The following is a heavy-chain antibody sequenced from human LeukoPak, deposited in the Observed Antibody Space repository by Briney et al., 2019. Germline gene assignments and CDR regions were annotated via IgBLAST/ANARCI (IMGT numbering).Heavy chain of an antibody. CDR1: GYTFTGYY. V-gene: IGHV1-2*02. J-gene: IGHJ3*02. CDR3: AREYYYDSSGFYAFDI. Sequence: VKVSCKASGYTFTGYYMHWVRQAPGQGLEWMGWINPNSGGTNYAQKFQGRVTMTRDTSISTAYMELSRLRSDDTAVYYCAREYYYDSSGFYAFDIWGQGTMVTVSS. D-gene: IGHD3-22*01. CDR2: INPNSGGT.